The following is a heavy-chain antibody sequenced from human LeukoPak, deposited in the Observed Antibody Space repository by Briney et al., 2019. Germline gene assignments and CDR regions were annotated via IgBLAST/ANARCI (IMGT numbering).Heavy chain of an antibody. CDR3: ARTYSSSSKSDY. D-gene: IGHD6-6*01. Sequence: SETLSLTCTVSGYSISSGYYWGWIRQPPGKGLEWIGSIYHSGSTYYNPSLKSRVTIPVDTSKNQFSLKLSSVTAADTAVYYCARTYSSSSKSDYWGQGTLVTVSS. J-gene: IGHJ4*02. V-gene: IGHV4-38-2*02. CDR2: IYHSGST. CDR1: GYSISSGYY.